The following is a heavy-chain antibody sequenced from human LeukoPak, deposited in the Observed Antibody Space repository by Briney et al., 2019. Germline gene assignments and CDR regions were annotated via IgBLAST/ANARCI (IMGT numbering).Heavy chain of an antibody. Sequence: GASVKVSCKASGYSFTGHYMHWVRQAPGQGLEWMGWINPKSGGTNYAQKFHGRVTMTRDTSISTAYMDMSSLRSDDTAVYYCARNLWFGESSDAFDMWGQGTMVTVSS. CDR2: INPKSGGT. CDR1: GYSFTGHY. V-gene: IGHV1-2*02. J-gene: IGHJ3*02. CDR3: ARNLWFGESSDAFDM. D-gene: IGHD3-10*01.